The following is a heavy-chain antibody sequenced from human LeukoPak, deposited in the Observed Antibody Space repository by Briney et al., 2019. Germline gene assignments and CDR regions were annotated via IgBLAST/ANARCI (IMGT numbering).Heavy chain of an antibody. CDR1: GYTFTGHF. Sequence: GASVKVSCKASGYTFTGHFIHWVRQAPGQGLEWMGWINPNSGGTNYAQNFQGRVTMTRDTSISTVYMELSRLKSDDTAVYYCARLSSSWSTYFDYWGQGTLVTVSS. V-gene: IGHV1-2*02. CDR3: ARLSSSWSTYFDY. D-gene: IGHD6-13*01. CDR2: INPNSGGT. J-gene: IGHJ4*02.